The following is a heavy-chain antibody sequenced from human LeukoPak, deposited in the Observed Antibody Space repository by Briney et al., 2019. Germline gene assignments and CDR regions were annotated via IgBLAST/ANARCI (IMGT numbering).Heavy chain of an antibody. J-gene: IGHJ4*02. CDR3: ARGPVASYPSPIDY. CDR1: GFTFSSYA. CDR2: IWYDGSNK. Sequence: GRSLRLSCAASGFTFSSYAMHWVRQAPGKGLEWVAVIWYDGSNKYYADSVKGRFTISRDNSKNTLYLQMNSLRAEDTAVYYCARGPVASYPSPIDYWGQGTLVTVSS. V-gene: IGHV3-33*08. D-gene: IGHD5-12*01.